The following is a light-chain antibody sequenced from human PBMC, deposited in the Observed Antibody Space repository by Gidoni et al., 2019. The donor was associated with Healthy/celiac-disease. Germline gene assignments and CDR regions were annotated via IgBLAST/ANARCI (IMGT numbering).Light chain of an antibody. Sequence: IQMTQSPSSLSASVGDRVTITCQASQDISNYLNWYQQKPGKAPKLLIYDASNLETGFPSRFSGSGSGTDFTFTISSLQPEDIATYYCQQYDNLPITFGQGTRLEIK. CDR1: QDISNY. V-gene: IGKV1-33*01. CDR3: QQYDNLPIT. CDR2: DAS. J-gene: IGKJ5*01.